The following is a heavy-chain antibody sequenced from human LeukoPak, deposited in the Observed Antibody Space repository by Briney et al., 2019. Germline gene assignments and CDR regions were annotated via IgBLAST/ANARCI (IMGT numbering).Heavy chain of an antibody. D-gene: IGHD3-3*01. CDR2: IIPILGIA. CDR1: GGTFSSYA. CDR3: ARAPRGDYDFWSGYSLGAFDI. J-gene: IGHJ3*02. V-gene: IGHV1-69*04. Sequence: SVTVSFTSSGGTFSSYAISWVRLAPGQGLEWMGRIIPILGIANYAQKFQGRATITPDESTSTAYVELSSLRSEDTAVYYCARAPRGDYDFWSGYSLGAFDIWGQGTMVTVSS.